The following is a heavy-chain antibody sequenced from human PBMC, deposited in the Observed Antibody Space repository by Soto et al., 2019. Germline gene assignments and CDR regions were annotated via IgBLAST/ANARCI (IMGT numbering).Heavy chain of an antibody. CDR1: GGSVSISTYY. CDR3: ATLPAAMYFYGSDV. J-gene: IGHJ6*02. V-gene: IGHV4-39*01. CDR2: ILHSGST. D-gene: IGHD2-2*01. Sequence: TSATLSLTCSVSGGSVSISTYYWAWVRQTPGKGLEWLGSILHSGSTYYNPSLKSRLTLSVDTSEDQFSLNLSSVTATDTGVYYCATLPAAMYFYGSDVWGPGATVTVSS.